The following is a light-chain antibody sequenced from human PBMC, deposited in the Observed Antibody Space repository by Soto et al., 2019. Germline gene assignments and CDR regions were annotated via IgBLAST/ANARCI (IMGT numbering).Light chain of an antibody. CDR1: QSVISNY. J-gene: IGKJ4*01. CDR3: QQHDNSPLT. CDR2: GAS. Sequence: EIVLTQSPGTLSLSPGERATLSCRASQSVISNYLAWYQQKPGQPPRLLIYGASTRATGIPDRFSGSGSGTDFTLTISRLEPEDFAVYYCQQHDNSPLTFGGGTKVDIK. V-gene: IGKV3-20*01.